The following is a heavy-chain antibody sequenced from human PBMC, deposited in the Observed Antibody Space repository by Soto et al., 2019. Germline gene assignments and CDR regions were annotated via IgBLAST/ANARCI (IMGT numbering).Heavy chain of an antibody. D-gene: IGHD4-17*01. CDR3: ARDRYGDYGAFDI. CDR1: GLTVSSNY. V-gene: IGHV3-66*01. J-gene: IGHJ3*02. CDR2: IYSGGST. Sequence: GGSLRLSCAASGLTVSSNYMSWVRQAPGKGLEWVSVIYSGGSTYYADSVKGRFTISRDNSKNTLYLQMNSLRAEDTAVYYCARDRYGDYGAFDIWGQGTMVTVSS.